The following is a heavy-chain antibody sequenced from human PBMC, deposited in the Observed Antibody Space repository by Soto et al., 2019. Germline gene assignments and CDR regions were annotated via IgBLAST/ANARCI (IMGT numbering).Heavy chain of an antibody. CDR2: ISGSGGST. D-gene: IGHD2-2*02. V-gene: IGHV3-23*01. CDR1: GVTCISYA. Sequence: GSLRLSCAASGVTCISYAMSWVRQAPGKGLEWVSAISGSGGSTYYADSVKGRFTISRDNSKNTLYLQMNSLRAEDTAVYYCAKELDIVVVPAAITWGQGTLVTVSS. CDR3: AKELDIVVVPAAIT. J-gene: IGHJ5*02.